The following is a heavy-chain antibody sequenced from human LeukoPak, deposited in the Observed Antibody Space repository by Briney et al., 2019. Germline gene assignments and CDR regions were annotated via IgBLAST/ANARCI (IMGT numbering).Heavy chain of an antibody. CDR2: ISAYNNYA. Sequence: ASVKVSCKASGYIFTNYAISWVRQAPGQGLEWMGWISAYNNYAKYAQELQGRVTITTDTSTTTAYMELRGLRSDDTAVYYCARDGFCTSSSCYANAFDIWSQGTMVTVSS. CDR3: ARDGFCTSSSCYANAFDI. V-gene: IGHV1-18*01. CDR1: GYIFTNYA. J-gene: IGHJ3*02. D-gene: IGHD2-2*03.